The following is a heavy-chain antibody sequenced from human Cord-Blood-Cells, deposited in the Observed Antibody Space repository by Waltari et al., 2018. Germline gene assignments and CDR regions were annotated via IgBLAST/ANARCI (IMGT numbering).Heavy chain of an antibody. J-gene: IGHJ6*03. CDR1: GGSFSGYY. CDR3: ARGRFLEWLLEGNDTPYYYYYMDV. D-gene: IGHD3-3*01. CDR2: INHSGST. Sequence: QVQLQQWGAGLLKPSETLSLTCAVYGGSFSGYYWSWIRQPPGTGREWIGEINHSGSTNYNPSLKSRVTISVDTSKNQFSLKLSSVTAADTAVYYCARGRFLEWLLEGNDTPYYYYYMDVWGKGTTVTVSS. V-gene: IGHV4-34*01.